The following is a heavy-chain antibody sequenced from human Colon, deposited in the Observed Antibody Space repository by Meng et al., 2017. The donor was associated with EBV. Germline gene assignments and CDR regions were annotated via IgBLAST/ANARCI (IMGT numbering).Heavy chain of an antibody. CDR1: GGSFRDYY. D-gene: IGHD3-10*01. V-gene: IGHV4-34*01. CDR3: ARRGPSGNFSP. Sequence: QAEFLQWGAGLLKPSETLSRSCAVYGGSFRDYYWTWIRHPPGKGLEWIGEIDHRGNTKYNPSLKSRVTISLDTSKKQFSLKVSSVTAADSAVYYCARRGPSGNFSPWSQGALVTVSS. J-gene: IGHJ5*02. CDR2: IDHRGNT.